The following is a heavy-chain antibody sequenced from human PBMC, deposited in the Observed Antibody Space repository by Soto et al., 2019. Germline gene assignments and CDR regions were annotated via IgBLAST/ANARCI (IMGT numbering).Heavy chain of an antibody. CDR2: VSWNSGTM. Sequence: EVQLVESGGGLVQPGRSLRLSCAASGFSVDEYAMHWVRQAPGKGLEWVSGVSWNSGTMGYGDSVRGRFAISRDNAKNSLYLQMKSLTTEDTSLYYCAKGFCSSTRCLTYSYMVVWGKGTTVTVSS. D-gene: IGHD2-2*01. CDR3: AKGFCSSTRCLTYSYMVV. J-gene: IGHJ6*03. V-gene: IGHV3-9*01. CDR1: GFSVDEYA.